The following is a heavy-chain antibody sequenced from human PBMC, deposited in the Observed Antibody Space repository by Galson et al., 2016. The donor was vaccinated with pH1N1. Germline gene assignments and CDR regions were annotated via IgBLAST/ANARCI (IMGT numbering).Heavy chain of an antibody. CDR1: GFSVSSNY. V-gene: IGHV3-53*01. CDR2: IYTGGRT. Sequence: SLRLSCAVSGFSVSSNYMNWVRQAPGRGLEWVSVIYTGGRTDYADSVKGRFTISRDSSKNTLFLQMNSLRVEDTAVYYCARERPNYPDHAFDVWGQGALVTVSS. CDR3: ARERPNYPDHAFDV. J-gene: IGHJ3*01. D-gene: IGHD1-7*01.